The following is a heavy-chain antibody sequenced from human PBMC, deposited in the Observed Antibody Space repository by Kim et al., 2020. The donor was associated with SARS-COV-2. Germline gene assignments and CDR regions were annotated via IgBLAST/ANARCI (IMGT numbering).Heavy chain of an antibody. CDR3: ARDGMITFGGVNHYFDY. D-gene: IGHD3-16*01. J-gene: IGHJ4*02. Sequence: ASVKVSCKASGYTFTGYYMHWVRQAPGQGLEWMGWINPNSGGTNYAQKFQGRVTMTRDTSISTAYMELSRLRSDDTAVYYCARDGMITFGGVNHYFDYWGQGTLVTVSS. V-gene: IGHV1-2*02. CDR1: GYTFTGYY. CDR2: INPNSGGT.